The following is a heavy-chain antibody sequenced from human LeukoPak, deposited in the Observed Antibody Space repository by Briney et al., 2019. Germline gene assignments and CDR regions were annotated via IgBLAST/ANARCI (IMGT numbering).Heavy chain of an antibody. V-gene: IGHV3-21*01. J-gene: IGHJ4*02. CDR2: ISSSSSYI. CDR1: GFTFSSYS. Sequence: PGGSLRLSCAASGFTFSSYSMNWVRQAPGKGLEWVSSISSSSSYIYYADSVKGRFTISRDNAKNSLYLQMNSLRAEDTAVYYCARPPGVYYDSSGAFDYWGQGTLVTVSS. D-gene: IGHD3-22*01. CDR3: ARPPGVYYDSSGAFDY.